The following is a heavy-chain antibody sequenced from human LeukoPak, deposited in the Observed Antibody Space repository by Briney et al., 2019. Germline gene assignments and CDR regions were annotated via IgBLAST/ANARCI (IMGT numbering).Heavy chain of an antibody. CDR3: ATVFTWFGEFDY. J-gene: IGHJ4*02. D-gene: IGHD3-10*01. CDR2: FDPEDGET. V-gene: IGHV1-24*01. Sequence: ASVKVSCKVSGYTLTELSMHWVRQAPGKGLEWMGGFDPEDGETIYAQKFQGRVTVTEDTSTDTAYMELSSLRSEDTAVYYCATVFTWFGEFDYWGQGTLVTVSS. CDR1: GYTLTELS.